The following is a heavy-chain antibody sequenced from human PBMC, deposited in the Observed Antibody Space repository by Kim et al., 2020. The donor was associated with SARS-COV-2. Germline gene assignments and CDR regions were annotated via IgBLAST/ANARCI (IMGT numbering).Heavy chain of an antibody. D-gene: IGHD3-3*01. V-gene: IGHV4-59*01. Sequence: SETLSLTCTVSGGSISSYYWSWIRQPPGKGLEWIGYIYYSGSTNYNPSLKSRVTISVDTSKNQFSLKLSSVTAADTAVYYCARGRAISIFGVPIEGYFDYWGQGTLVTVSS. CDR2: IYYSGST. CDR1: GGSISSYY. J-gene: IGHJ4*02. CDR3: ARGRAISIFGVPIEGYFDY.